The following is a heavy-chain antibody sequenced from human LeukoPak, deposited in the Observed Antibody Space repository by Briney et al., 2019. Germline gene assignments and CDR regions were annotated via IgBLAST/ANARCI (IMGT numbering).Heavy chain of an antibody. Sequence: TPSQTLSLTCTVSGGSISSGGYYWSWIRQRPGKGLEWIGYIYYSGTTYYNPSLKSRVTISVDTSKNQFSLKLNSVTAADTAVYYCARGDCSGGSCYLDYWGQGTLVTVSS. J-gene: IGHJ4*02. D-gene: IGHD2-15*01. CDR3: ARGDCSGGSCYLDY. V-gene: IGHV4-31*03. CDR2: IYYSGTT. CDR1: GGSISSGGYY.